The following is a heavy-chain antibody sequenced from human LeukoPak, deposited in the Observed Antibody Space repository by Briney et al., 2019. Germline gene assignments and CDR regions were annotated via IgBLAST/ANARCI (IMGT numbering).Heavy chain of an antibody. CDR2: IYYSGST. Sequence: LSCAASGFSFSNAWLSWIRQPPGKGLEWIGYIYYSGSTNYNPSLKSRVTISVDTSKNQFSLKLSSVTAADTAVYYCASSRSVWGSYRSFDYWGQGTLVTVSS. CDR1: GFSFSNAW. V-gene: IGHV4-59*01. CDR3: ASSRSVWGSYRSFDY. D-gene: IGHD3-16*02. J-gene: IGHJ4*02.